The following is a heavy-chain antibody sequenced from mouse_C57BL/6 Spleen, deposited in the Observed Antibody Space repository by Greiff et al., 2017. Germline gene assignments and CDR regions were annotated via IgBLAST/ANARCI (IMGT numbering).Heavy chain of an antibody. V-gene: IGHV14-2*01. J-gene: IGHJ3*01. Sequence: EVQLVESGAELVKPGASVKLSCTASGFNIKDYYMHWVKQRTEQGLEWIGRIDPEDGETKYAPKVQGKATITADTSSNTAYLQLSSLTSEDTAVYYCARDYGSSRWFAYWGQGTLVTVSA. D-gene: IGHD1-1*01. CDR2: IDPEDGET. CDR3: ARDYGSSRWFAY. CDR1: GFNIKDYY.